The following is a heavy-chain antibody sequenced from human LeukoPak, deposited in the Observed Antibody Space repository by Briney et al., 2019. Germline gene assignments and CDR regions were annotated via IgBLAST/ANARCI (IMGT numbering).Heavy chain of an antibody. CDR2: IIPILGIA. D-gene: IGHD1-26*01. CDR3: AREMGATPYGMDV. J-gene: IGHJ6*02. CDR1: GGTFSSYA. Sequence: ASVKVSCKASGGTFSSYAISWVRQAPGQGLEWMGRIIPILGIANYAQKFQGRVTITADKSTSTAYMELSSLRSEDTAVYCCAREMGATPYGMDVWGQGTTVTVPS. V-gene: IGHV1-69*04.